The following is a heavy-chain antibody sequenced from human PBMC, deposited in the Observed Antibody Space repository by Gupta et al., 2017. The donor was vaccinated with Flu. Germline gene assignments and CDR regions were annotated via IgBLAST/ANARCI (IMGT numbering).Heavy chain of an antibody. D-gene: IGHD4-17*01. CDR3: ARVSNGDSVSTIDY. Sequence: QVQLQESGPGLVKPSQTLSLTCTVSGGSLSSGGYYWSWIRQQPGKGLEWIVYIYYSGRTYYNPSLKSRVTISVDTSKNQFSLKLSSVTAADTAVYYCARVSNGDSVSTIDYWGQGTLVTVSS. V-gene: IGHV4-31*03. CDR2: IYYSGRT. J-gene: IGHJ4*02. CDR1: GGSLSSGGYY.